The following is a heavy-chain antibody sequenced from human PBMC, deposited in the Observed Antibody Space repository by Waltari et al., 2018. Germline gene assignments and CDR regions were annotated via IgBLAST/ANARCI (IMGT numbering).Heavy chain of an antibody. J-gene: IGHJ1*01. V-gene: IGHV4-34*01. CDR1: GGSVSGYY. CDR3: ASSLYATYFQH. D-gene: IGHD2-8*01. Sequence: QVQLQQWVAGLLKPSETLSLTCAVYGGSVSGYYWSWIRQPPGKGLEWIGEINHSGSTNYNPSLKSRVTISVDTSKNQFSLKLSSVTAADTAVYYCASSLYATYFQHWGQGTLVTVSS. CDR2: INHSGST.